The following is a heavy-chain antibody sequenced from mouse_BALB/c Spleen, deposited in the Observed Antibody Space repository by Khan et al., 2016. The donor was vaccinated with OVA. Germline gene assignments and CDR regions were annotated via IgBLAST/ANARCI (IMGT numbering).Heavy chain of an antibody. J-gene: IGHJ4*01. CDR3: AKFTPGFYSTDY. V-gene: IGHV2-3*01. CDR2: IWGDGSI. CDR1: GFSLISYG. D-gene: IGHD1-1*01. Sequence: QVQLKESGPGLVAPSQSLSITCTVSGFSLISYGVNWVRQTPGKGLEWLGVIWGDGSINYHSTLKFRLIISKDNSKRQVFLTLNSLQTDDTATYYCAKFTPGFYSTDYWGQGTSGTVSS.